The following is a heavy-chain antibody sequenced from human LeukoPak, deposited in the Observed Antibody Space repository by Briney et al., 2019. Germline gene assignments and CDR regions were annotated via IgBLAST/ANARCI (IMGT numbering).Heavy chain of an antibody. CDR2: IYYSGST. CDR1: GGSISFYY. Sequence: SGTLSLTCTVSGGSISFYYWSWIRQPPGKGLEWIGNIYYSGSTNYNPSLKSRVTISVDKSKNQFSLKLSSVTAADTAVYYCATQSGIAAAGTGFDYWGQGTLVSVSS. J-gene: IGHJ4*02. D-gene: IGHD6-13*01. V-gene: IGHV4-59*12. CDR3: ATQSGIAAAGTGFDY.